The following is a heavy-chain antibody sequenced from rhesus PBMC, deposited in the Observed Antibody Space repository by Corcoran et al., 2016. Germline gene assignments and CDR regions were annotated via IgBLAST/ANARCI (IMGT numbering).Heavy chain of an antibody. CDR1: GGSITSNH. CDR2: ISGSGGST. V-gene: IGHV4-173*01. CDR3: ARDDIAAAFDY. D-gene: IGHD6-25*01. Sequence: QLQLQESGPGLVKPSETLSLTCAVSGGSITSNHWNWIRQPPGKGLEGIGRISGSGGSTDYNPSLKSRVTISTDTSKNQFSLKLSSVTAADTAVYYCARDDIAAAFDYWGQGVLVTVSS. J-gene: IGHJ4*01.